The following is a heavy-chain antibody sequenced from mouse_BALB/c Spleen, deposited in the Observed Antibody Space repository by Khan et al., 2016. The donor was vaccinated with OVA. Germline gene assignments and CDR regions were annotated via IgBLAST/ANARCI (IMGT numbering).Heavy chain of an antibody. V-gene: IGHV1-7*01. J-gene: IGHJ3*01. D-gene: IGHD1-1*01. CDR1: GYTFTNYW. CDR2: INPSTDYT. Sequence: QVQLKQSGAELAKPGASVKMSCKASGYTFTNYWMHWVKQRPGQGLEWIGYINPSTDYTEYNQKFKDKASLTADKSSSTAYMQLTILTSEDSALYYCVNHGSSSAWFTYWGQGTLVTVSA. CDR3: VNHGSSSAWFTY.